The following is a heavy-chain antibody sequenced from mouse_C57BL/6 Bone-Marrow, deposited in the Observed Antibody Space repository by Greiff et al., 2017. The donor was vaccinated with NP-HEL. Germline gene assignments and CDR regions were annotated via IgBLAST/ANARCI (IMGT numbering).Heavy chain of an antibody. Sequence: VQLQESGPGLVQPSQSLSITCTVSGFSLTSYGVHWVRQSPGKGLEWLGVIWSGGSTDYNAAFISRLSISKDNSKSQVFFKMNSLQADDTAIYYCARDGLLRYWYFDVWGTGTTVTVSS. CDR2: IWSGGST. CDR3: ARDGLLRYWYFDV. CDR1: GFSLTSYG. J-gene: IGHJ1*03. V-gene: IGHV2-2*01. D-gene: IGHD1-1*01.